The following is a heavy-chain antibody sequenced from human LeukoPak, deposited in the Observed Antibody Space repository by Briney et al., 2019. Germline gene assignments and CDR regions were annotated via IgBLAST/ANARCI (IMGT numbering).Heavy chain of an antibody. V-gene: IGHV4-59*01. CDR2: IYYSGSN. CDR3: ARSSPSNWGYWFDP. J-gene: IGHJ5*02. CDR1: SVTISSFS. Sequence: SETLSLTCSVSSVTISSFSWRWLRQPPGKELMGFVNIYYSGSNNYNHSLKSRATITVDTSKNQFSLKLSSVSDAATVVYYWARSSPSNWGYWFDPWGQGNLVNGSS. D-gene: IGHD7-27*01.